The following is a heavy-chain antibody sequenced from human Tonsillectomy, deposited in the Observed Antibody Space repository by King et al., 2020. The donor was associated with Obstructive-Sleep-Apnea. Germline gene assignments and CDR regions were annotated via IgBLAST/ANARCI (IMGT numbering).Heavy chain of an antibody. Sequence: QLVQSGAEVKKPGASVKVSCKASGYTFTGYYIHWVRRAPGQGLELMGWISPNSGATTYAQKFQDRVTMTRDTSISTAYMDLSRLRSDDTAIYYCARDMSAYDSTSPAYWGQGTLVTVSS. J-gene: IGHJ4*02. V-gene: IGHV1-2*02. CDR3: ARDMSAYDSTSPAY. CDR1: GYTFTGYY. D-gene: IGHD3-10*01. CDR2: ISPNSGAT.